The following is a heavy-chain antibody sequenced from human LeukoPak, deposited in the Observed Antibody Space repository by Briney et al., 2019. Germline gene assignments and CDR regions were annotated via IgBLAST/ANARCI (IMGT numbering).Heavy chain of an antibody. Sequence: GGSLRLSCAASGFSFDDYAMHWVRQTPGQGLEWVSLITGDGGSTYCADSVKGRFTISRDNSGNSLYLQMNSLTTEDTAFYYCARTGNFDHWGQGALVTVSS. CDR2: ITGDGGST. CDR3: ARTGNFDH. D-gene: IGHD1-14*01. CDR1: GFSFDDYA. J-gene: IGHJ4*02. V-gene: IGHV3-43*02.